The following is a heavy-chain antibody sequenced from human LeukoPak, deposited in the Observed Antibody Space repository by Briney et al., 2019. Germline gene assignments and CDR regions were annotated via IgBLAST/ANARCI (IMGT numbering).Heavy chain of an antibody. J-gene: IGHJ6*03. CDR3: ARETYSSSYYYYYYYMDV. CDR2: MNPNSGNT. CDR1: GYTFTSYD. Sequence: ASVKVSCKASGYTFTSYDINWVRQATGQGLEWMGWMNPNSGNTGYAQKFQGRVTITRNTSISTAYMELSSLRSEDTAVYYCARETYSSSYYYYYYYMDVWGKGTTVTVSS. V-gene: IGHV1-8*01. D-gene: IGHD6-6*01.